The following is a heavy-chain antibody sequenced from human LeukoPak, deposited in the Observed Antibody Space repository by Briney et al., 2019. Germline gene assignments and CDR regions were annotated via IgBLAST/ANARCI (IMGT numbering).Heavy chain of an antibody. D-gene: IGHD3-22*01. CDR1: GFTFSSYA. CDR2: ITGSGGDT. V-gene: IGHV3-23*01. CDR3: AKDPYVGGGYHFDS. Sequence: GGSLRLSCAAPGFTFSSYAMNWARQAPGKGLEWVSTITGSGGDTYYADSVKGRFTISRHNSKNTLYLQMNSLRAEDTAIYYCAKDPYVGGGYHFDSWGQGSLVTVSS. J-gene: IGHJ4*02.